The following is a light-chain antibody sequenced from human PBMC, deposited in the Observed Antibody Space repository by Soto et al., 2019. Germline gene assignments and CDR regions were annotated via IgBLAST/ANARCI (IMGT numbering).Light chain of an antibody. CDR2: EVT. Sequence: QSVLTQPASVSGSPGQSITISCTGTSNDFGAYNYVSWYQQYPGKVPTLLIYEVTFRPTGVSNRFSGSKSDHTASLTISGLQTEDEADYYCGSYASANLIFGGGTKLTVL. CDR1: SNDFGAYNY. CDR3: GSYASANLI. V-gene: IGLV2-14*01. J-gene: IGLJ2*01.